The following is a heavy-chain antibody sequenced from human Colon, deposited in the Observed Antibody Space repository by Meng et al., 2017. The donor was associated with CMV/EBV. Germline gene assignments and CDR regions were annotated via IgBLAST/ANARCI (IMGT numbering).Heavy chain of an antibody. V-gene: IGHV3-21*01. CDR3: ARDKGFLGGTFDY. CDR2: ISTSGTKI. J-gene: IGHJ4*02. D-gene: IGHD3-10*01. Sequence: GGSLRLSCATSGFTFSSYTMHWVRQAPGTGLEWISSISTSGTKIYYADSVKGRFTVSRDDARDSLFLQLNSLRAEDTALYYCARDKGFLGGTFDYWGQGTTVTVSS. CDR1: GFTFSSYT.